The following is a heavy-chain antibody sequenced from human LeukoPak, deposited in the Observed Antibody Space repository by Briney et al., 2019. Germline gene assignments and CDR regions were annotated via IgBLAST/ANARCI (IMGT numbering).Heavy chain of an antibody. D-gene: IGHD2-15*01. V-gene: IGHV3-23*01. CDR1: GFTFSSYA. Sequence: GGSLRLSCAASGFTFSSYAMSWVRQAPGKGLEWVSAISGSGGSTYYADSVKGRFTISRDNSKNTLYLQMSSLRAEDTAVYYCAKDTGVRCSGGSCYPDYWGQGTLVTVSS. J-gene: IGHJ4*02. CDR3: AKDTGVRCSGGSCYPDY. CDR2: ISGSGGST.